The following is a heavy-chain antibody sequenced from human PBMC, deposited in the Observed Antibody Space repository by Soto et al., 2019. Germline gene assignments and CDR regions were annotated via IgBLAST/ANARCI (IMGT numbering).Heavy chain of an antibody. J-gene: IGHJ6*02. Sequence: QVQLVESGGGLVKPGGSLRLSCAASGFTFSDYYMSWIRQAPGKGLEWVSYISSSSSYTNYADSVKGRFTISRDNAKNSLYLQMNSLRAEDTAVYYCAREGCCSGGSCTPYDYGMDVWGQGTTVTVSS. CDR2: ISSSSSYT. V-gene: IGHV3-11*06. D-gene: IGHD2-15*01. CDR3: AREGCCSGGSCTPYDYGMDV. CDR1: GFTFSDYY.